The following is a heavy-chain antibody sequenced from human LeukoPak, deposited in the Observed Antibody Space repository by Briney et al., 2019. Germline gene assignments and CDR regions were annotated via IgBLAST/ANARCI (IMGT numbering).Heavy chain of an antibody. CDR1: GGSISSYY. CDR2: IYYSGTT. V-gene: IGHV4-59*08. Sequence: SETLSLTCTVSGGSISSYYWSWIRQPPGKGLEWIGYIYYSGTTNYNPSLKSRVTISVDTSKNQFSLKLNSVTAADTAVYYCAGQECSSTSCGPFDYWGQGILVTVSS. D-gene: IGHD2-2*01. J-gene: IGHJ4*02. CDR3: AGQECSSTSCGPFDY.